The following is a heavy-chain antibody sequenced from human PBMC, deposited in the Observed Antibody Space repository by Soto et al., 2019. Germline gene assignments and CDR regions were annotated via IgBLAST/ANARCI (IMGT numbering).Heavy chain of an antibody. CDR1: GFNFEEYA. CDR2: ISWNSDTT. D-gene: IGHD3-10*01. J-gene: IGHJ6*02. V-gene: IGHV3-9*01. Sequence: EMQLVESGGGSVQPDRSLRLSCKASGFNFEEYAMHWVRQAPGKGLEWVSSISWNSDTTGYADSVKGRFTISRDNAKNSLSLQRNSLRAEDTALYYCAKETAWGAGNKFGYFGMDVWGQGTTVTVSS. CDR3: AKETAWGAGNKFGYFGMDV.